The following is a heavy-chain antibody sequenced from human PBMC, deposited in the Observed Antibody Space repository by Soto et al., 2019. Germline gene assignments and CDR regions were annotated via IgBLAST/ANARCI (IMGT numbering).Heavy chain of an antibody. V-gene: IGHV1-8*01. D-gene: IGHD6-13*01. CDR2: MNPNSGNT. CDR3: VLLGSSWYVSNYGMDV. CDR1: GYTFTSYD. Sequence: QVQLVQSGAEVKKPGASVKVSCKASGYTFTSYDINWVRQATGQGLEWMGWMNPNSGNTGYAQKFQGRVTMTRNTARSTAYMELSSLRSEDTAVYYCVLLGSSWYVSNYGMDVWGQGTTVTVSS. J-gene: IGHJ6*02.